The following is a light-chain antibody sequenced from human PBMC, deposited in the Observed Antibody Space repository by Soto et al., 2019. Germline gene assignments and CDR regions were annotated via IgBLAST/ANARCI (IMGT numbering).Light chain of an antibody. J-gene: IGLJ2*01. V-gene: IGLV2-11*01. CDR2: DVS. Sequence: SVLTQPRSVSGSPGESVTISCTGTSSDVGGYNYVSWYQQHPGKAPKLMIYDVSKRPSGVLDRFSGSKSGNTASLTISGLQAEDEADYYCCSYAGSYTLVFGGGTKLTVL. CDR1: SSDVGGYNY. CDR3: CSYAGSYTLV.